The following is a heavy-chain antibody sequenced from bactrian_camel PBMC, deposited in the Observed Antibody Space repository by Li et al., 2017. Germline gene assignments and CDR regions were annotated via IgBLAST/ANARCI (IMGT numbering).Heavy chain of an antibody. CDR3: AAGRLRGGRCGVMSGRFPDFAY. CDR1: GHSRGSNC. D-gene: IGHD7*01. CDR2: IRRDGGET. Sequence: QVQLVESGGGSVQAGGSLRLSCKVSGHSRGSNCVGWYRLPPGRAPAEREGIAAIRRDGGETWYAASVKGRFTISRDSAKNTVYLQMNSLEPEDTATYYCAAGRLRGGRCGVMSGRFPDFAYYGQGTQVTVS. V-gene: IGHV3S55*01. J-gene: IGHJ6*01.